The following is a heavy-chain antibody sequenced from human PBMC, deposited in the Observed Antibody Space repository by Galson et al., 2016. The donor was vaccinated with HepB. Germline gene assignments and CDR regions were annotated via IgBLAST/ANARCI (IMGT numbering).Heavy chain of an antibody. CDR1: GFIFSNYW. Sequence: SLRLSCAASGFIFSNYWMTWVRQAPGKGLEWMANIKEDGSDKYYVDSVKGRFTISRDNAKSTLYLQMNSLRAEDTAVYYCVRFQRREPDNYWGQGTLVTVSS. V-gene: IGHV3-7*03. CDR3: VRFQRREPDNY. D-gene: IGHD1-26*01. CDR2: IKEDGSDK. J-gene: IGHJ4*02.